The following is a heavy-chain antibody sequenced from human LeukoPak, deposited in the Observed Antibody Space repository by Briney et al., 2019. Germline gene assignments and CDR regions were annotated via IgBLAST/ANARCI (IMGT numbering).Heavy chain of an antibody. Sequence: GGSLRLSCAASGFTFSNYWMSWVRQAPGKGLEWVAFIRYDGSNKYYADSVKGRFTISRDNSKNTLYLQMNSLRAEDTAVYYCAKSRIAAAGKLDYWGQGTLVTVSS. CDR2: IRYDGSNK. CDR1: GFTFSNYW. V-gene: IGHV3-30*02. J-gene: IGHJ4*02. D-gene: IGHD6-13*01. CDR3: AKSRIAAAGKLDY.